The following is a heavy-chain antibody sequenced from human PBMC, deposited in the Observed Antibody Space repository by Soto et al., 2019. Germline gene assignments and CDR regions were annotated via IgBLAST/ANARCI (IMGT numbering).Heavy chain of an antibody. Sequence: SETLSLTCTVSGVSISSSYWSWIRQPPGKGLEWIGYIYYSGSTNYNPSLKSRVTISVDTSKNQFSLKLSSVTAADTAVYYCARAPRGNYGYPSYFDYWGQGTLVTVSS. CDR2: IYYSGST. J-gene: IGHJ4*02. V-gene: IGHV4-59*01. CDR3: ARAPRGNYGYPSYFDY. D-gene: IGHD3-10*01. CDR1: GVSISSSY.